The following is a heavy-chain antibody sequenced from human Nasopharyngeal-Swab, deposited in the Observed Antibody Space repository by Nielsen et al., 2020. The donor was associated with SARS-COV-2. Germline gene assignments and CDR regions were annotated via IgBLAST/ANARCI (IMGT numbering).Heavy chain of an antibody. V-gene: IGHV5-51*01. CDR3: ARRAARDGYNYEVDP. CDR1: GYSFVNHW. D-gene: IGHD5-24*01. CDR2: VYPGNSEV. Sequence: GESLKISCMASGYSFVNHWIGWVRQKSGKGLEWMGMVYPGNSEVAYRPSFQGHITISADKSINTAYLQWRSLRASDTAVYFCARRAARDGYNYEVDPWGQGTLVTV. J-gene: IGHJ5*02.